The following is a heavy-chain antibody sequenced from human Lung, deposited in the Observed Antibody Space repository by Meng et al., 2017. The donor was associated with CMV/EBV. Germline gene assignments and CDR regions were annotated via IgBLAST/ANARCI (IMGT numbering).Heavy chain of an antibody. Sequence: QVQLQESGPGLVKPSGTLSLTCAVPGGPISSSNLWTWVRQVPGKGLEWIGEIYHSGSTNYNPSLKSRVTISVDKFKNQFSLKLGSVTAADTAVYYCARIERRRILKYCGSDCSTTDYWGQGTLVTVSS. CDR3: ARIERRRILKYCGSDCSTTDY. CDR2: IYHSGST. J-gene: IGHJ4*02. D-gene: IGHD2-21*02. V-gene: IGHV4-4*02. CDR1: GGPISSSNL.